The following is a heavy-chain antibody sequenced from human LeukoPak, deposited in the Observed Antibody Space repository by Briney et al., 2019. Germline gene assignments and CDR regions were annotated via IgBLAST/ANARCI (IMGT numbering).Heavy chain of an antibody. CDR3: ARDKLQGAPDYLDH. D-gene: IGHD1-7*01. CDR2: ISYGGGTT. V-gene: IGHV3-30-3*01. Sequence: PGGSLRLSCAASGFTFSSYAKHWVRQAPGKGLDWVAVISYGGGTTYYADSVKGRFTISRDSSTNTVSLQMNSLRPEDTAVYYCARDKLQGAPDYLDHWGQGTLVTVSS. CDR1: GFTFSSYA. J-gene: IGHJ4*02.